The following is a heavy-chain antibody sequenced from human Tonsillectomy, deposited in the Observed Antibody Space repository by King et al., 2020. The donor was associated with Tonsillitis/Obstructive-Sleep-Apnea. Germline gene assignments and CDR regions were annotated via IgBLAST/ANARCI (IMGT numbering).Heavy chain of an antibody. CDR3: AKESSSRSSQTTSGWEWFDT. CDR2: ISYDGSNI. Sequence: VQLVESGGGVVQPGRSLRLSCAASGFSFSNYAIHWVRQAPGKGLEWVALISYDGSNIYYADSVKGRFAISRDNSKNTLYLQMNGLRAEDTAVYYCAKESSSRSSQTTSGWEWFDTWGQGTLVTVSS. J-gene: IGHJ5*02. CDR1: GFSFSNYA. D-gene: IGHD6-19*01. V-gene: IGHV3-30*18.